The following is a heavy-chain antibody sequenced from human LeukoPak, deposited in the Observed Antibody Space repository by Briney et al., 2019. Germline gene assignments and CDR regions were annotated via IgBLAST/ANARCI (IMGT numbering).Heavy chain of an antibody. Sequence: SQTLSLTCTVSGGSISSGDYYWSWIRQPPGKGLEWIGYIYYSGSTYYNPSLKSRVTISVDTSKNQFSLKLSSVTAADTAVNYCARGGGYYGSGSYFYWGQGTLVTVSS. J-gene: IGHJ4*02. CDR2: IYYSGST. CDR3: ARGGGYYGSGSYFY. CDR1: GGSISSGDYY. V-gene: IGHV4-30-4*01. D-gene: IGHD3-10*01.